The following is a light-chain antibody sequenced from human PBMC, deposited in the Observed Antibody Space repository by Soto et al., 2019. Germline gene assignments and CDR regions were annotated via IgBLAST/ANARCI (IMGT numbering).Light chain of an antibody. V-gene: IGKV3-15*01. J-gene: IGKJ2*03. Sequence: EIVMTQSPATLSVYPGERATLYCKASQRISSHLAWYQQKPGHPPRLLIYGAAIRASGIPARFSGSGSGKEFTLTISGLQSEDFAIYYWQQYNIWPPYSFDQGTKLEIK. CDR2: GAA. CDR1: QRISSH. CDR3: QQYNIWPPYS.